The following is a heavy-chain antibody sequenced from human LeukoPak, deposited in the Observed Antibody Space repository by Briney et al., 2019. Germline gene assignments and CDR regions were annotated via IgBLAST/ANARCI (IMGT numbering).Heavy chain of an antibody. CDR2: ISSSSSYI. CDR1: GFTFSSYS. V-gene: IGHV3-21*01. CDR3: VCERGQSSSWPFDY. Sequence: PGGSLRLSCAASGFTFSSYSMNWVRQAPGKGLEWVSSISSSSSYIYYADSVKGRFTISRDNAKNSLYLQMNSLRAEDADVYYCVCERGQSSSWPFDYWGQGTLVTVSS. D-gene: IGHD6-13*01. J-gene: IGHJ4*02.